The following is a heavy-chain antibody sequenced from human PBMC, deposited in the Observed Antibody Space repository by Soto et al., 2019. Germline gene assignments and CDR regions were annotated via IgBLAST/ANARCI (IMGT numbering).Heavy chain of an antibody. CDR1: GGSIRSYY. CDR3: ARAVGRDGSSWHRGAFDC. J-gene: IGHJ4*02. V-gene: IGHV4-59*01. D-gene: IGHD2-2*01. CDR2: IYYSGST. Sequence: PSETLSLTCTVSGGSIRSYYWSWIRQPPGKGLEWIGYIYYSGSTNYNPSLKSRVTISVDTSKNQFSLKLSNVKPDDTAVYYCARAVGRDGSSWHRGAFDCWGQGSLVTVSS.